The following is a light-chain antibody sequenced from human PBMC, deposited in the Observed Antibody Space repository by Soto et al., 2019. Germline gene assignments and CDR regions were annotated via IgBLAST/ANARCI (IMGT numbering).Light chain of an antibody. CDR1: SSDVGGYNY. V-gene: IGLV2-14*03. J-gene: IGLJ1*01. CDR3: SSYRASSTTQYV. Sequence: QSALTQPASLSGSPGQSITISCTGTSSDVGGYNYVSWYQQHPGKAPKLMIYDVSNRPSGVSNRFSGSKSGNTASLTISGLQAEDEADYYCSSYRASSTTQYVFGTGTKVTV. CDR2: DVS.